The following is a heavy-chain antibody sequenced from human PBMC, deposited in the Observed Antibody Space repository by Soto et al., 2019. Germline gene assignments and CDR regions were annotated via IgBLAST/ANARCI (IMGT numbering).Heavy chain of an antibody. CDR1: GYTFTFRY. J-gene: IGHJ3*02. V-gene: IGHV1-45*02. CDR3: ARYPFAGSDGCEI. D-gene: IGHD1-1*01. CDR2: ITPFKSDT. Sequence: SVKVSCKASGYTFTFRYLHWVRQAPGQALEWMGWITPFKSDTNYAQKFQDRVTITRDRSVTTAYMELSNLRADDTAMYYCARYPFAGSDGCEIWGQGTRVAVSS.